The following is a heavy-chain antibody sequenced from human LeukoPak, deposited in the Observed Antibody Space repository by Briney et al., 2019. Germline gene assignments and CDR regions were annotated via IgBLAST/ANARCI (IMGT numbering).Heavy chain of an antibody. J-gene: IGHJ4*02. CDR3: ARVLTIATGEDC. D-gene: IGHD6-13*01. V-gene: IGHV1-8*03. CDR1: GYTFTSYD. CDR2: MNPNSGNT. Sequence: VASVKVSCKASGYTFTSYDINWVRQATGQGLEWMGWMNPNSGNTGYAQKFQGRVTITRNTSISTAYMELSSLRSEDTAVYYCARVLTIATGEDCWGQGILVTVSS.